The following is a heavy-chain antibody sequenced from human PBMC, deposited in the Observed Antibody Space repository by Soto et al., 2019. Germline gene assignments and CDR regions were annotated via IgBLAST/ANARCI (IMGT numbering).Heavy chain of an antibody. J-gene: IGHJ4*02. V-gene: IGHV4-39*01. CDR3: ARQARAQRRDYFDY. CDR2: IYYSGST. CDR1: GGSISSSSYY. Sequence: PSETLSLTCTVSGGSISSSSYYWGWIRQPPGKGLEWIGSIYYSGSTYYNPSLKSRVTISVDTSKNQFSLKLSSVTAADTAVYYCARQARAQRRDYFDYWGQGTLVTVSS.